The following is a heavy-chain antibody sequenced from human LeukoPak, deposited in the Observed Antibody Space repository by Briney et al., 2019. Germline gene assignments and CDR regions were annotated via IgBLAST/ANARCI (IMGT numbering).Heavy chain of an antibody. V-gene: IGHV1-2*02. CDR2: INPNSGGT. CDR1: GYTFTGYY. J-gene: IGHJ4*02. Sequence: ASVKVSCKASGYTFTGYYIHWVRQAPGQGLEWMGWINPNSGGTNYTQKFQGRVTMTRDTSISTAYMELSRLRSDDTAVYYCARATGFLEWLLPNPVDYWGQGTLVTVSS. CDR3: ARATGFLEWLLPNPVDY. D-gene: IGHD3-3*01.